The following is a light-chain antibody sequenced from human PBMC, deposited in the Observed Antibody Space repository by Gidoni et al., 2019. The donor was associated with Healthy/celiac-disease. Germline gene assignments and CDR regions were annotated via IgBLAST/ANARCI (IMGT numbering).Light chain of an antibody. J-gene: IGKJ1*01. CDR3: QQYNNWPRT. V-gene: IGKV3-15*01. Sequence: EIVIPQSPATLSVSPGERATLSCRASQSVSSNLAWYQQKPGKAPRLLIYGASTRATGIPARFSGSGSGTEFTLTISSLQSEDFAVYYCQQYNNWPRTFGQXTKVEIK. CDR1: QSVSSN. CDR2: GAS.